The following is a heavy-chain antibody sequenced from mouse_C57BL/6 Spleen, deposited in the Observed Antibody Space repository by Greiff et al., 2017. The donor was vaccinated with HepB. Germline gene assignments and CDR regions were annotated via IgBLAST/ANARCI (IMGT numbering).Heavy chain of an antibody. CDR1: GFTFNTYA. J-gene: IGHJ2*01. Sequence: EVHLVESGGGLVQPKGSLKLSCAASGFTFNTYAMHWVRQAPGKGLEWVARIRSKSSNYATYYADSVKDRFTISRDDSQSMLYLQMNNLKTEDTAMYDCVRDRDGSNYFDYWGQGTTLTVSS. CDR2: IRSKSSNYAT. CDR3: VRDRDGSNYFDY. V-gene: IGHV10-3*01. D-gene: IGHD1-1*01.